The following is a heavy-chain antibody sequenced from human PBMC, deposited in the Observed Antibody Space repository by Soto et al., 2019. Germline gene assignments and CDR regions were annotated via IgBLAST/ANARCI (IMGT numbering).Heavy chain of an antibody. D-gene: IGHD6-19*01. CDR1: GFSFSTYD. V-gene: IGHV3-13*01. CDR2: IGTPGNT. J-gene: IGHJ4*02. Sequence: EVQLVESGGGLVQPGGSLRLSCAASGFSFSTYDMHWVRQAPGKGLEWVSLIGTPGNTHYPDSVKGRFVISRDHAQSSYYLQMDSLRAGDTRVDYCGRDPRGWDHNYWGQGTPVTVSS. CDR3: GRDPRGWDHNY.